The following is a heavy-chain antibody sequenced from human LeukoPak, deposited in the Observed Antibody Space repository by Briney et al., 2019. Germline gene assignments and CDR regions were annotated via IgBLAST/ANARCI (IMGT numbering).Heavy chain of an antibody. V-gene: IGHV1-46*01. CDR2: INPSGGST. D-gene: IGHD5-18*01. J-gene: IGHJ4*02. Sequence: ASVKVSCKASGYTFTSYYMHWVRQAPGQGLEWMGIINPSGGSTSYAQKFQGRVTMTRDMSTSTVYMELSSLRSEDTAVYYCARDSFRGYSYGTEGDYWGQGTLVTVSS. CDR3: ARDSFRGYSYGTEGDY. CDR1: GYTFTSYY.